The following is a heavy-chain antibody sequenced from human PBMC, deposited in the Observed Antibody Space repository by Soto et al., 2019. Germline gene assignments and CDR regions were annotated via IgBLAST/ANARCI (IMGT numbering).Heavy chain of an antibody. CDR2: INAGNGNT. Sequence: VKVSCKASGYTFTSYAMHWVRQAPGQRLEWMGWINAGNGNTKYSQKFQGRVTITRDTSASTAYMELSSLRSEDTAVYYCASRYYDFWSGYPTPLDYWGQGTLVTVSS. D-gene: IGHD3-3*01. CDR1: GYTFTSYA. CDR3: ASRYYDFWSGYPTPLDY. V-gene: IGHV1-3*01. J-gene: IGHJ4*02.